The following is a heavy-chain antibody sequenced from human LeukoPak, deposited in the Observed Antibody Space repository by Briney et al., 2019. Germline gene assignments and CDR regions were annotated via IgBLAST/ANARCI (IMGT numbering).Heavy chain of an antibody. Sequence: GGSLRLSCAASGFTFDDYAMHWARQAPGKGLEWASLISWDGGSTYYADSVKGRFTISRDNSKNSLYLQMNSLRAEDTALYYCAKDIRGSTSWYGLDYWGQGTLVTVSS. J-gene: IGHJ4*02. CDR1: GFTFDDYA. CDR3: AKDIRGSTSWYGLDY. D-gene: IGHD6-13*01. CDR2: ISWDGGST. V-gene: IGHV3-43D*03.